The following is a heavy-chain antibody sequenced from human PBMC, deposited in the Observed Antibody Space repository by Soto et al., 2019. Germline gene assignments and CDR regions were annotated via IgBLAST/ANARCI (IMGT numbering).Heavy chain of an antibody. CDR3: ARVLAAAGENWFDP. CDR2: IYCSGST. Sequence: PETLSLTCAVSAGSISSERYSWNCIRQPPGKGLEWIGYIYCSGSTHYNPSLKSRVTISVDTSKNQFSLKLSSVTAADTAVYYCARVLAAAGENWFDPWGQG. D-gene: IGHD6-13*01. CDR1: AGSISSERYS. V-gene: IGHV4-61*01. J-gene: IGHJ5*02.